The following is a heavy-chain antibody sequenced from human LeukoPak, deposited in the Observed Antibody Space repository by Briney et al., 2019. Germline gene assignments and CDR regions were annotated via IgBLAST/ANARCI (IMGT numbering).Heavy chain of an antibody. CDR1: GFSLSTSGMC. V-gene: IGHV2-70*11. CDR2: IDWDDDK. Sequence: SGPTLVNPTQTLTLTCTFSGFSLSTSGMCVSWIRQPPGKALEWLARIDWDDDKYYSRSLKTRLTISKDTSKNQVVLTMTNMDPVDTATYYCARIQVSSSWENWFDPWGQGTLVTVSS. J-gene: IGHJ5*02. D-gene: IGHD6-13*01. CDR3: ARIQVSSSWENWFDP.